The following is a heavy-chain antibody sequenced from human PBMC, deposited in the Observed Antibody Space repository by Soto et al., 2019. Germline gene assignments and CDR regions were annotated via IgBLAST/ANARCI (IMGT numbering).Heavy chain of an antibody. CDR3: ASARHIGP. CDR2: IKQDGSEK. J-gene: IGHJ5*02. D-gene: IGHD2-21*01. Sequence: PGGSLRLSCAASGFTFSSYWMSWVRQAPGKGLEWVANIKQDGSEKNYVDSVKGRFTISRDNAKNSLYLQMNSQRADDTAVYYCASARHIGPWGQGTLVTVSS. CDR1: GFTFSSYW. V-gene: IGHV3-7*01.